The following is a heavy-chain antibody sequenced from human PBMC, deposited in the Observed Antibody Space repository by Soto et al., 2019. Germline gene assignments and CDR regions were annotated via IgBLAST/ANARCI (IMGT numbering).Heavy chain of an antibody. CDR3: ARAMIDSSGYYYGMDV. V-gene: IGHV3-74*01. D-gene: IGHD3-22*01. CDR2: INSDGSST. J-gene: IGHJ6*02. Sequence: PGGSLRLSCAASGFTCSSYWMHWVRQAPGKGLVWVSRINSDGSSTSYADSVKGRFTISRDNAKNTRYLQMNSLRAEDTAVYYCARAMIDSSGYYYGMDVWGQGTTVTVSS. CDR1: GFTCSSYW.